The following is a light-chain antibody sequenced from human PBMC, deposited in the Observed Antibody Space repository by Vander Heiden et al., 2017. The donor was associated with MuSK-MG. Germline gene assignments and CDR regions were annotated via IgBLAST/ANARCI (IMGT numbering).Light chain of an antibody. V-gene: IGKV4-1*01. CDR1: QSVLHSSNNKNY. CDR3: QQFYNVPRT. Sequence: DIVMTQSPDPLAVSLGERATINCKSSQSVLHSSNNKNYLAWYQQKPRQPPKLLIYWASSRESGVPDRFSGSGSGTDFTLTISSLQAEDVAVYYCQQFYNVPRTFGQGTKVEIK. CDR2: WAS. J-gene: IGKJ1*01.